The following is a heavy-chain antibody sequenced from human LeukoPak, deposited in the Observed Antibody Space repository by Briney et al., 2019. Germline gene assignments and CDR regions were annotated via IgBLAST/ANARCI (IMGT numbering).Heavy chain of an antibody. J-gene: IGHJ4*02. CDR3: AARPGIAVAGLDY. CDR2: INPGNGNT. Sequence: ASVKVSCKASGYTFTSSAIHWLRQAPGQRLEWMGWINPGNGNTKYSLNLQGRVTITRDTSASTAYMELSSLRSEDTAVYYCAARPGIAVAGLDYWGQGTLVTVSS. CDR1: GYTFTSSA. V-gene: IGHV1-3*01. D-gene: IGHD6-19*01.